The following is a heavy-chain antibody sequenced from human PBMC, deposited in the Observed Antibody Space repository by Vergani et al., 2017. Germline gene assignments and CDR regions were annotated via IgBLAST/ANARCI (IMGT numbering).Heavy chain of an antibody. Sequence: VQLVQSGAEVKKPGESLRISCKGSGYRFSSYYIGWVRQMPGQGLEWIGVIYPGDSDTRYSPSFQGQVTISADKSTSTAYLQWGSLKASDTAMYYCARGDYGILTGYRYWGQGTLVTVSA. J-gene: IGHJ4*02. V-gene: IGHV5-51*01. D-gene: IGHD3-9*01. CDR2: IYPGDSDT. CDR1: GYRFSSYY. CDR3: ARGDYGILTGYRY.